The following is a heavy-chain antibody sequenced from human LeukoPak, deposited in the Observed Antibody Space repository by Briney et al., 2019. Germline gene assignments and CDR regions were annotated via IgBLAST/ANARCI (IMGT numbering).Heavy chain of an antibody. V-gene: IGHV1-46*01. CDR3: ARDDIAVAGPDAFDI. CDR2: INPSGGST. CDR1: GYTFTSYY. J-gene: IGHJ3*02. D-gene: IGHD6-19*01. Sequence: ASVKVSCKASGYTFTSYYMYWVRQAPGQGLEWMGIINPSGGSTSYAQKFQGRVTMARDTSTSTVYMELSSLRSEDTAVYYCARDDIAVAGPDAFDIWGQGTMVTVSS.